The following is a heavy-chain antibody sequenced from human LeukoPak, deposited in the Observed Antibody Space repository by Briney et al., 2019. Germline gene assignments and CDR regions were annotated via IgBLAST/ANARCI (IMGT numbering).Heavy chain of an antibody. J-gene: IGHJ6*02. V-gene: IGHV1-2*02. CDR3: ARDRTMVATGYYGIDV. D-gene: IGHD5-12*01. CDR2: INPNTGVT. CDR1: GYTFTCYY. Sequence: ASVKVSCKASGYTFTCYYMHWVRQPPGQGLEWVGWINPNTGVTNYAQKCQGSVTLTRDTSIITAYMELTRLRSDDTAMYSCARDRTMVATGYYGIDVWGQGTTLTVSS.